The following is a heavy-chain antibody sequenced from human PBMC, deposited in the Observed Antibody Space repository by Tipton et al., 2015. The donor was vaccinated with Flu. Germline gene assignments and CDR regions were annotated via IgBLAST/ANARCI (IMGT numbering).Heavy chain of an antibody. CDR3: YGGKRPFDY. D-gene: IGHD4-23*01. CDR2: IYSSGNT. J-gene: IGHJ4*02. Sequence: EVQLVQSGGGLIQPGGSLRLSCAASGFTVSSNYISWVRQPPGKGLEWVSVIYSSGNTYYADSVKGRFTISRDNSRNTLYLQMNSLRVEDTAVYYCYGGKRPFDYWGQGTLVTVSS. V-gene: IGHV3-53*01. CDR1: GFTVSSNY.